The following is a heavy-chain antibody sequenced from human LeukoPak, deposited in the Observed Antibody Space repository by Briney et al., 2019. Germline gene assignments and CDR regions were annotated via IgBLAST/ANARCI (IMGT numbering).Heavy chain of an antibody. Sequence: ASVKVSCKASGYTFTSYGISWVRQAPGQRLEWMGWINAGNGNTKYSQKFQGRGTITRDTSASTAYMELSSLRSEDTAVYYCARDGASSGYFLHDYWGQGTLVTVSS. CDR2: INAGNGNT. CDR3: ARDGASSGYFLHDY. D-gene: IGHD3-22*01. J-gene: IGHJ4*02. CDR1: GYTFTSYG. V-gene: IGHV1-3*01.